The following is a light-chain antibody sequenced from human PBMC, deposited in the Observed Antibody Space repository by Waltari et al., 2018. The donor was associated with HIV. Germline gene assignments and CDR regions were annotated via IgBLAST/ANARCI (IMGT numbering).Light chain of an antibody. J-gene: IGLJ2*01. CDR1: SSDVGGHDF. CDR3: SSYAGSNNYVL. Sequence: QSALTQPPSASGSPGQSVTISCTGTSSDVGGHDFVSWYQHHPGKVPKLLIYGVSKRPSGVPDRFSGSKSGNTASLTVSGLQGEDEGDYYCSSYAGSNNYVLFGGGTKLTVL. V-gene: IGLV2-8*01. CDR2: GVS.